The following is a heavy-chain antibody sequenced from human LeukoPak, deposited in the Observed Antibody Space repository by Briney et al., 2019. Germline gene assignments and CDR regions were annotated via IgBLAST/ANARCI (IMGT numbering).Heavy chain of an antibody. V-gene: IGHV1-46*01. CDR3: ARDNDFDY. CDR2: IYPGGGST. CDR1: GYTFTSYY. Sequence: GASVKVSCKASGYTFTSYYIHWVRQAPGQGLEWMGVIYPGGGSTSYAQKFQGRVTMTRDMSTSTVYMELSSLRSEDTAVYYCARDNDFDYWGQGTLVTVSS. D-gene: IGHD2-8*01. J-gene: IGHJ4*02.